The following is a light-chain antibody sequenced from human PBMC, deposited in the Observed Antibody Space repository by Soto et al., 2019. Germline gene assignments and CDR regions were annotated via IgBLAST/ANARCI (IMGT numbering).Light chain of an antibody. J-gene: IGKJ1*01. CDR2: KAS. V-gene: IGKV1-5*03. CDR3: KQYYSYLT. Sequence: DVQMTQSPSTLSASVGDRVTITCRASQSISNWLAWYQQKPGKAPKLLIYKASSLESGVPSRFSGSGSGTEFTITISSLQPDDFATYYCKQYYSYLTFGQGTKVEIK. CDR1: QSISNW.